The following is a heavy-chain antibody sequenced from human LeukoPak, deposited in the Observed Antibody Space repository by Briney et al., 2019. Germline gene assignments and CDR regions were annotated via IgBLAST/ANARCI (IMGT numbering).Heavy chain of an antibody. D-gene: IGHD6-13*01. CDR1: GFTFSSYG. J-gene: IGHJ4*02. CDR2: IRYDGSNK. CDR3: AKDRIAAAAGSYYFDY. V-gene: IGHV3-30*02. Sequence: GGSLRLSCAASGFTFSSYGMHWVRQAPGKGLEWVAFIRYDGSNKYYADSVKGRFTISRDNSKNTLYLQMNSLRAEDTAVYYCAKDRIAAAAGSYYFDYWGQGTLVTVSS.